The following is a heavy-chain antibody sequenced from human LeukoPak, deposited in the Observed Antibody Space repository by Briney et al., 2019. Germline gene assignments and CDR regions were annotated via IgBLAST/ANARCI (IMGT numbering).Heavy chain of an antibody. J-gene: IGHJ4*02. CDR3: ARDRYSGYDIIPYYFDY. CDR2: ISSLSSYI. Sequence: GGSLRLSCAASGFTFSSYSMDWVRQAPGKGLEWVSSISSLSSYIYYADSVKGRFTISRDNAKNSLYLQMNSLRAEDTAVYYCARDRYSGYDIIPYYFDYWGQGTLVTVSS. D-gene: IGHD5-12*01. V-gene: IGHV3-21*01. CDR1: GFTFSSYS.